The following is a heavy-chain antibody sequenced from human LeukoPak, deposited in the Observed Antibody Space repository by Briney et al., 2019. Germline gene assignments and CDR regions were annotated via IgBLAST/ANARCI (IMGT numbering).Heavy chain of an antibody. J-gene: IGHJ5*02. CDR2: IIPIFGTA. CDR1: GGTFSSYA. D-gene: IGHD2-2*01. Sequence: SVKVSCKASGGTFSSYAISWVRQAPGQGLEWMGGIIPIFGTANYAQKFQGRVTMTRDTSISTAYMELSRLRSDDTAMYYCARGGVVVPAARGWFDPWGQGTLVTVSS. CDR3: ARGGVVVPAARGWFDP. V-gene: IGHV1-69*05.